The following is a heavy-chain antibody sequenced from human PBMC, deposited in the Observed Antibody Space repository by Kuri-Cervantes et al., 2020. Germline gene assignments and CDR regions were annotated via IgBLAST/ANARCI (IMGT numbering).Heavy chain of an antibody. CDR1: GGSFSGYY. Sequence: ESLKISCAVYGGSFSGYYWSWIRQPPGKGLEWIGEINHSGSTNYNPSLKSRVTISVDTSKNQFSLKLSTVTAADTAVYYCARDRRGVPATVFDYWGQGTLVTVSS. CDR3: ARDRRGVPATVFDY. V-gene: IGHV4-34*01. CDR2: INHSGST. D-gene: IGHD2-2*01. J-gene: IGHJ4*02.